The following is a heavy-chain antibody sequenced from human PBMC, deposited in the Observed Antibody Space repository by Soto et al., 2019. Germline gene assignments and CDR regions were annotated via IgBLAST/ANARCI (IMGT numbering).Heavy chain of an antibody. Sequence: ASVKVSCKASGYTFSDYSICWARQSPGQGLEWMGWISASTRNTDQAQNFQGRVIMTLDTSTNTAYMELRSLRSDDTAVYYCVRCYCSVGSCYACWHFDLWGRGTLVTVSS. CDR3: VRCYCSVGSCYACWHFDL. CDR1: GYTFSDYS. D-gene: IGHD2-15*01. J-gene: IGHJ2*01. CDR2: ISASTRNT. V-gene: IGHV1-18*01.